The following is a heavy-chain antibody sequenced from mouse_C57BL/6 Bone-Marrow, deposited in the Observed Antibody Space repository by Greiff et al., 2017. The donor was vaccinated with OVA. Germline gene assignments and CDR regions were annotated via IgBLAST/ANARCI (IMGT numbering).Heavy chain of an antibody. J-gene: IGHJ1*03. CDR2: IDPSDSYT. D-gene: IGHD2-14*01. CDR3: ARERKERLYWYFDV. CDR1: GYTFTSYW. Sequence: QVQLQQSGAELVMPGASVKLSCKASGYTFTSYWMHWVKQRPGQGLEWIGEIDPSDSYTNYNQKFKGKSTLTVDKSSSTAYMQLSSLTSEDSAVYYCARERKERLYWYFDVWGTGTTVTVSS. V-gene: IGHV1-69*01.